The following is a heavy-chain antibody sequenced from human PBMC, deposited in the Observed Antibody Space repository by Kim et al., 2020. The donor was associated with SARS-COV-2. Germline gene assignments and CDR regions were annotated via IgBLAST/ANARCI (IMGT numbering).Heavy chain of an antibody. J-gene: IGHJ4*02. CDR1: GYSFTKHG. CDR2: INAYDGKT. CDR3: ARDPSNSVGRHIFHDY. Sequence: ASVKVSCKASGYSFTKHGISWVRQAPGQGLERMGWINAYDGKTNFAQTPQGRVTMTTDASTYTAYMELTGLRSDDTAVYYCARDPSNSVGRHIFHDYWGQ. D-gene: IGHD6-13*01. V-gene: IGHV1-18*01.